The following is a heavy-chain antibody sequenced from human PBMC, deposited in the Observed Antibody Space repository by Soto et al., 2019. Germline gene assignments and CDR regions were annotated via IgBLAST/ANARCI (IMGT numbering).Heavy chain of an antibody. D-gene: IGHD6-19*01. J-gene: IGHJ3*02. CDR2: INPSGGST. CDR3: ARYSSGWLDAFDI. CDR1: GYTFTASH. Sequence: ASVKVSCKASGYTFTASHMHWVRQAPGQGLEWMGIINPSGGSTSYAQKFQGRVTMTRDTSTSTVYMELSSLRSEDTAVYYCARYSSGWLDAFDIWGQGTMVT. V-gene: IGHV1-46*01.